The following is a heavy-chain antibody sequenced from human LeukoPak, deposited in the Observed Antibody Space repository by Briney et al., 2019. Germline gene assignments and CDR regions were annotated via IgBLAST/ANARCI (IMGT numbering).Heavy chain of an antibody. J-gene: IGHJ4*02. CDR3: SSRNYGSATYQRF. CDR1: GGSLASSNW. CDR2: MYNSGNT. Sequence: PSGTLSLTCAVSGGSLASSNWWTWVRQPPGEGLKWIGEMYNSGNTNYNPSLKSRVTISMDNSKNQFSLNLTSVTAGDTAVYYCSSRNYGSATYQRFWGQGTLVIVSS. V-gene: IGHV4-4*02. D-gene: IGHD3-10*01.